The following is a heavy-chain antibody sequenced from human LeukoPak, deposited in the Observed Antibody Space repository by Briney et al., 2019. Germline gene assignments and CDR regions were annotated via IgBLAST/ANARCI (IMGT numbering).Heavy chain of an antibody. Sequence: SQTLSLTCAISGDSVSTNSVVWNWIRQSPSRGLEWLGRTYYRSEWYSDYAVSVKGRITINPDTSKNQFSLQLNSVTAADTAVYYCARTGYCSSTSCYQPSLDYYYYGMDVWGQGTTVTVSS. D-gene: IGHD2-2*01. CDR1: GDSVSTNSVV. CDR2: TYYRSEWYS. J-gene: IGHJ6*02. CDR3: ARTGYCSSTSCYQPSLDYYYYGMDV. V-gene: IGHV6-1*01.